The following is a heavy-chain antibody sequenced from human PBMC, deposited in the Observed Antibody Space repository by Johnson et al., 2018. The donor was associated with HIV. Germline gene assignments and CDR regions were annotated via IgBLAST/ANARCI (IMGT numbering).Heavy chain of an antibody. CDR3: ASRTGWDAFDI. CDR1: GFTFSRYA. Sequence: EVQLVESGGGLVQPGGSLRLSCVASGFTFSRYAMNWVRQAPGKGLEWVSSVTGSGGTSYYADSVKGRVTISRDNSKNTLYLQMNSLRAEDTAVYYCASRTGWDAFDIWGQGTMVTVSS. J-gene: IGHJ3*02. V-gene: IGHV3-23*04. CDR2: VTGSGGTS. D-gene: IGHD7-27*01.